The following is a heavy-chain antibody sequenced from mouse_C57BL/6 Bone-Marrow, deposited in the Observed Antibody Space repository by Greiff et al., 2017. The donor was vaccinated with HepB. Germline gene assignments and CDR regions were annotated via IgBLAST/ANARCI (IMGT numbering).Heavy chain of an antibody. D-gene: IGHD1-1*01. V-gene: IGHV14-2*01. CDR2: IDPEDGNT. CDR3: AGGTTVVYWYFDV. Sequence: EVQLQQSGAELVKPGASVKLSCTASGFNIKDYYMHWVKQRTEQGLEWIGRIDPEDGNTKYAPKFQGKATITADTSSNTAYLQLSSLTSEDTAIYYCAGGTTVVYWYFDVWGTGTTVTVSS. J-gene: IGHJ1*03. CDR1: GFNIKDYY.